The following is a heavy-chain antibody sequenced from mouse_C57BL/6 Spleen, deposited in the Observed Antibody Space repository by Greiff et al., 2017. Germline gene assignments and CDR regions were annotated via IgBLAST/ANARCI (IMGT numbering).Heavy chain of an antibody. CDR2: ISGGGSYT. V-gene: IGHV5-4*01. CDR3: ARGNSNYLDYDMDY. D-gene: IGHD2-5*01. Sequence: EVQVVESGGGLVKPGGSLKLSCAASGFTFSSYAMSWVRQTPEKRLEWVATISGGGSYTYYPDNVKGRFTISRDNAKNNLYMQMSHLKSEDTAMYYCARGNSNYLDYDMDYWGQGTSVTVSS. CDR1: GFTFSSYA. J-gene: IGHJ4*01.